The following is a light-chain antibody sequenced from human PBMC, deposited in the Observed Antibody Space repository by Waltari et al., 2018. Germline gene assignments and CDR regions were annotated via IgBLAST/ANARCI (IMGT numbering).Light chain of an antibody. V-gene: IGLV3-1*01. J-gene: IGLJ2*01. CDR1: NLGDSY. CDR3: QAWDINTVL. CDR2: QDT. Sequence: SYELTQPPALSVSPGQTASITCSGHNLGDSYVSWYQQKPGQSPVLVLYQDTKRPSGIPERFSGSNSGNTATLTISGTQAMDEADYYCQAWDINTVLFGGGTKLTVL.